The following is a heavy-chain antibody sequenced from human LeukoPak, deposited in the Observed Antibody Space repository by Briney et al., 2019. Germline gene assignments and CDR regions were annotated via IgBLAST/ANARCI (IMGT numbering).Heavy chain of an antibody. CDR2: ISGSGGST. D-gene: IGHD6-13*01. Sequence: PGGSLRLSCAASGFTFSSYAMSWVRQAPGKGLEWVSAISGSGGSTYYADSVKGRFTISRDNSKNTLHLQMNSLRAEDTAVYYCANRDGSTWGRGYDYWGQGTLVTVSS. V-gene: IGHV3-23*01. CDR1: GFTFSSYA. CDR3: ANRDGSTWGRGYDY. J-gene: IGHJ4*02.